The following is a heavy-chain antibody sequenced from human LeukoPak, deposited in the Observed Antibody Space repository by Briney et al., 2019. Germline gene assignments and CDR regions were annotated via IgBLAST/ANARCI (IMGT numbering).Heavy chain of an antibody. J-gene: IGHJ5*02. V-gene: IGHV3-20*04. CDR3: ARGKTSQNIVTRKTYNWFDP. Sequence: GGSLRLSCAASGFTFDDYGMSWVRQVPGKGLEWVSGINWIGGSTGYADSVKGRFTISRDNAKNSLYLQMKSLRAEDTAVYYCARGKTSQNIVTRKTYNWFDPWGQGTLVTVSS. CDR2: INWIGGST. D-gene: IGHD2/OR15-2a*01. CDR1: GFTFDDYG.